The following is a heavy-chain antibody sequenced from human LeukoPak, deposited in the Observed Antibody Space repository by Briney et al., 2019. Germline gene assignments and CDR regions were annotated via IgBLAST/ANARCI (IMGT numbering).Heavy chain of an antibody. J-gene: IGHJ4*02. CDR3: ARCSQQWLVPDFDY. D-gene: IGHD6-19*01. V-gene: IGHV1-2*02. CDR2: INPNSGGT. CDR1: GYTFTGYY. Sequence: GASEKVSCKASGYTFTGYYMHWVRQAPGQGLEWMGWINPNSGGTNYAQKFQGRVTMTRDTSISTAYMELSRLRSDDMAVYYCARCSQQWLVPDFDYWGQGTLVTVSS.